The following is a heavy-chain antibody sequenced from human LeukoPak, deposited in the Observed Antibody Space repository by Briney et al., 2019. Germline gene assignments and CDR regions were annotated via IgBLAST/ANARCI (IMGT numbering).Heavy chain of an antibody. V-gene: IGHV3-23*01. D-gene: IGHD3-3*01. Sequence: PGGSLRLSCAASGFIFSSYYMSWVRQAPGKGLEWVSAISGSGGSTYYADSVKGRFTISRDNSKNTLYLQMNSLRAEDTAVYYWAKDPLRFRFLGGYNWFDPGAREPWSPSPQ. CDR2: ISGSGGST. CDR1: GFIFSSYY. J-gene: IGHJ5*02. CDR3: AKDPLRFRFLGGYNWFDP.